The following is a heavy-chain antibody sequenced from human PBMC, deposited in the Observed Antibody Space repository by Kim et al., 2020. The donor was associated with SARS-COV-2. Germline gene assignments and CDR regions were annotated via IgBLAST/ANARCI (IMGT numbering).Heavy chain of an antibody. CDR1: GFTFSSYA. D-gene: IGHD5-18*01. J-gene: IGHJ4*02. Sequence: GGSLRLSCAASGFTFSSYAMTWVRQAPGKGLEWVSDISGSGAGTYYSDSVKGRFTISRDNSKNTVSLQMNSLRVEDTAAYYCAKGEGYRHGYAFDYWGQ. V-gene: IGHV3-23*01. CDR2: ISGSGAGT. CDR3: AKGEGYRHGYAFDY.